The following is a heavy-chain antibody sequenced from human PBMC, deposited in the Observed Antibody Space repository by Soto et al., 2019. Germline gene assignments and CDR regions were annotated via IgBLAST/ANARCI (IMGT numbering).Heavy chain of an antibody. CDR3: AIAPPPTTMAY. V-gene: IGHV3-30*03. CDR2: ISYDGSNK. CDR1: GFTFSSYG. Sequence: QVQLVESGGGVVQPGRSLRLSCAASGFTFSSYGMHWVRQAPGKGLEWVAVISYDGSNKYYADSVKGRFTISRDNSKNTLYLQMNSLRAEDTAVYYCAIAPPPTTMAYWGQGTLVTVSS. D-gene: IGHD3-10*01. J-gene: IGHJ4*02.